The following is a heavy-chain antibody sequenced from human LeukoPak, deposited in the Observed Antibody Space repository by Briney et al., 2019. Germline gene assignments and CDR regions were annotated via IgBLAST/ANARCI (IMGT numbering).Heavy chain of an antibody. Sequence: GGSLRLSCTASGFTFSSYAMHWVRQAPGKGLEWVAVISYDGSNKYYADSVKGRFTISRDNSKNTLYLQMNSLRAEDTAVYYCARDPFSYYGDYGHFDYWGQGTLVTVSS. CDR3: ARDPFSYYGDYGHFDY. V-gene: IGHV3-30-3*01. D-gene: IGHD4-17*01. CDR2: ISYDGSNK. J-gene: IGHJ4*02. CDR1: GFTFSSYA.